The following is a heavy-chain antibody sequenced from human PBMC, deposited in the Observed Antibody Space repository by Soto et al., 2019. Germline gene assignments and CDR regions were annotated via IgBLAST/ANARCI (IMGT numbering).Heavy chain of an antibody. D-gene: IGHD6-13*01. CDR1: GGSISTSNW. V-gene: IGHV4-4*02. J-gene: IGHJ4*02. CDR3: ARARATIAAAAIFDC. CDR2: VYRTGST. Sequence: QVQLQESGPGLVKPSGTLSLTCAVSGGSISTSNWWSWVRHPPGKGLEWIGEVYRTGSTNYNPSLESRLTISVDKSKSPFSLKLTSVTAADTAVYYCARARATIAAAAIFDCWGQGTLVTVSS.